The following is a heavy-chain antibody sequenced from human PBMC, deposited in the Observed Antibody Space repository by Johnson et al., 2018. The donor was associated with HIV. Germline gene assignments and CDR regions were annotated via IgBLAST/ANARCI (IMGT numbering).Heavy chain of an antibody. CDR3: ARDRTSRQGGAFDI. Sequence: MLLVESGGGLVQPGGSLRLSCAASGFTVSSNYMSWVRQAPGKGLEWVSVIYSGGSTYYADSVKGRFTISRDNSKNTLYLQMNTLRAEDTAVYYCARDRTSRQGGAFDIWGQGTMVTVSS. CDR2: IYSGGST. V-gene: IGHV3-66*01. J-gene: IGHJ3*02. CDR1: GFTVSSNY.